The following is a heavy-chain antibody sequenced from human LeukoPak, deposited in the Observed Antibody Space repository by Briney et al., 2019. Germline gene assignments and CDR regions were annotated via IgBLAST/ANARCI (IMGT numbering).Heavy chain of an antibody. V-gene: IGHV4-34*01. J-gene: IGHJ4*02. CDR1: GGSFSGYY. CDR3: ARVVGARDLDY. D-gene: IGHD1-26*01. Sequence: SETLSLTCAVYGGSFSGYYWSWIRQPPGKGLEWIGEINHSGSTNYNPSLKSRVTISVDTSKNQFSLKLSSVTAADTAVYYCARVVGARDLDYWGQGTLVTVSS. CDR2: INHSGST.